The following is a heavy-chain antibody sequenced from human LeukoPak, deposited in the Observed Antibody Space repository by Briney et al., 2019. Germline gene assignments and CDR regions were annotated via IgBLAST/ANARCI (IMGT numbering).Heavy chain of an antibody. J-gene: IGHJ6*03. CDR3: ARGYFDWSLYYYYYYMDV. CDR1: GYTFTSYY. CDR2: INPSGFST. Sequence: GASVKVSCKASGYTFTSYYMHWVRQAPGQGLEWMGIINPSGFSTTYAQKFQGRVTMTRDTSTSTVYMELSSLRSEDTAVYYCARGYFDWSLYYYYYYMDVWGKGTTVTVSS. D-gene: IGHD3-9*01. V-gene: IGHV1-46*01.